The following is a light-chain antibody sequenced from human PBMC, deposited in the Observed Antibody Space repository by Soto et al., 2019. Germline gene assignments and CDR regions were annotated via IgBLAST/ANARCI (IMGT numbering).Light chain of an antibody. CDR3: RSYTSSSPGV. J-gene: IGLJ2*01. CDR1: SSDVGGYNY. V-gene: IGLV2-14*01. CDR2: DVS. Sequence: QSALTQPASVSGSPGQSVTISCTGTSSDVGGYNYVSWYQQHPGKAPKLIIYDVSKRPSGVSNRFSGSKSGNTASLTISGLQAEDEADYYCRSYTSSSPGVFGGGTQLTVL.